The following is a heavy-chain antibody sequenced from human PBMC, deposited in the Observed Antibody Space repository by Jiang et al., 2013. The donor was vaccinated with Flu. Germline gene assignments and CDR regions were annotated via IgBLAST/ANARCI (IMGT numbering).Heavy chain of an antibody. D-gene: IGHD3-22*01. J-gene: IGHJ3*02. CDR3: TTVNYYDSSGYPYDAFDI. CDR1: GFTFSNAW. V-gene: IGHV3-15*01. Sequence: GLVKPGGSLRLSCAASGFTFSNAWMSWVRQAPGKGLEWVGRIKSKTDGGTTDYAAPVKGRFTISRDDSKNTLYLQMNSLKTEDTAVYYCTTVNYYDSSGYPYDAFDIWGQGTMVTVSS. CDR2: IKSKTDGGTT.